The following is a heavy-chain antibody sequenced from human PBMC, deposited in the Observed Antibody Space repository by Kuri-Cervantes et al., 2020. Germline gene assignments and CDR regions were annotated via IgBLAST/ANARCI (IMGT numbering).Heavy chain of an antibody. D-gene: IGHD1-26*01. CDR1: GYTFTDYY. Sequence: ASVKVSCKASGYTFTDYYIHWVRQAPGQGLEWMGWINPNNGGTKYAQKFQGRVTLTRDTSISTAYMELSGLTSDDTAVYYCAREGAWELLGEPFDYWGQGTLVTVSS. CDR2: INPNNGGT. J-gene: IGHJ4*02. V-gene: IGHV1-2*02. CDR3: AREGAWELLGEPFDY.